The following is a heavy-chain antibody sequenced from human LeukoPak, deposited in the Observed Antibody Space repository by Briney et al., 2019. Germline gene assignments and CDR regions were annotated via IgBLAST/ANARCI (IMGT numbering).Heavy chain of an antibody. D-gene: IGHD1-7*01. Sequence: KSSETLSLTCTVYGGSFSGYYWSWIRQPPGKGLEWIGEINHSGSTNYNPSLKSRVTISVDTSKNQFSLKLSSVTAADTAVYYCARLADNWNYGNWFDPWGQGTLVTVSS. CDR1: GGSFSGYY. J-gene: IGHJ5*02. CDR2: INHSGST. CDR3: ARLADNWNYGNWFDP. V-gene: IGHV4-34*01.